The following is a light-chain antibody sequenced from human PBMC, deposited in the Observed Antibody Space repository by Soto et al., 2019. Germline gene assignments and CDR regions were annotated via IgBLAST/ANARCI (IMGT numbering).Light chain of an antibody. CDR2: EVS. Sequence: QSALTQPASVSGSPGQSITISCTGTSSDVGGYNYVSWYQQHPGKAPKFMIYEVSNRPSGLSSRFSGSKSGNTASPTISGIEAEDEADDYCSSYTGSNIVFGGGTKLTVL. CDR3: SSYTGSNIV. V-gene: IGLV2-14*01. CDR1: SSDVGGYNY. J-gene: IGLJ3*02.